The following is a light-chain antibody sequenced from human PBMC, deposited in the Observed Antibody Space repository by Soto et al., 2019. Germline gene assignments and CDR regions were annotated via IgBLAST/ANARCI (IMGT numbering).Light chain of an antibody. CDR3: QQRSNWPPLT. Sequence: EIVLTQSPATLSLSPGERATLSCRASQSVSNYLAWYQQKPGQAPRLLIYDASNRATGIPARFSGSGSGTDFTLTTSSLDPEDFAVYYCQQRSNWPPLTFGGGIKVEIK. CDR1: QSVSNY. J-gene: IGKJ4*01. CDR2: DAS. V-gene: IGKV3-11*01.